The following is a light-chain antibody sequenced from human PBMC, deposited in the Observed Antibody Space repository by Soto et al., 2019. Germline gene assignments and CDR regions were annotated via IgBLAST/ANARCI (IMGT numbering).Light chain of an antibody. Sequence: DIQMTQSPSTLSASAGDRVTLTCRASQSISSWLAWYQHTPGKAPKLPIYDASNLDSGAPSRFSGSGSGTEFSLTISHLQPDDCATYYCQQYENYWTFGQGTKVDIK. CDR3: QQYENYWT. CDR2: DAS. J-gene: IGKJ1*01. V-gene: IGKV1-5*01. CDR1: QSISSW.